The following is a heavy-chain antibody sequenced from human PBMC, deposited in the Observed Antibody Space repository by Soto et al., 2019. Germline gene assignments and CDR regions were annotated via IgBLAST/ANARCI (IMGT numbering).Heavy chain of an antibody. D-gene: IGHD4-17*01. CDR2: IIPIFGTA. CDR1: GGTFSSYA. Sequence: QVQLVQSGAEVKKPGSSVKVSCQASGGTFSSYAISWVRQAPGQGLEWMGGIIPIFGTANCAQKFQGRVTISGKEYTSTADRELSSLRSVDTAVYYCARDLSGDYGDYYYGMDDWGQGTTVTVSS. CDR3: ARDLSGDYGDYYYGMDD. V-gene: IGHV1-69*01. J-gene: IGHJ6*02.